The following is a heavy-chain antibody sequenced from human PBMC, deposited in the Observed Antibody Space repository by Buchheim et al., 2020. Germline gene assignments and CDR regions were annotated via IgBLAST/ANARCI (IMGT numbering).Heavy chain of an antibody. V-gene: IGHV3-66*01. CDR2: IYGGGAP. CDR3: ARRQPSGSWFDP. CDR1: GFTVSSDS. D-gene: IGHD3-22*01. J-gene: IGHJ5*02. Sequence: EVQLVESGGGLVQPGGSLRLSCAVSGFTVSSDSMSWVRQAPGKGLEWVSAIYGGGAPYYTDSVKGRFNIYRDSSKNTQDPQMNRLRVEDTAMYYCARRQPSGSWFDPWGQGTL.